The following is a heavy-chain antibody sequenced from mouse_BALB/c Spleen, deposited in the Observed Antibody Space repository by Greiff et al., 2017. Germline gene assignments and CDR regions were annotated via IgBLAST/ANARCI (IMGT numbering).Heavy chain of an antibody. V-gene: IGHV14-3*02. CDR1: GFNIKDTY. J-gene: IGHJ4*01. CDR2: IDPANGNT. CDR3: ARGYDYDGSYYAMDY. D-gene: IGHD2-4*01. Sequence: VQLKQSGAELVKPGASVKLSCTASGFNIKDTYMHWVKQRPEQGLEWIGRIDPANGNTKYDPKFQGKATITADTSSNTAYLQLSSLTSEDTAVYYCARGYDYDGSYYAMDYWGQGTSVTVSS.